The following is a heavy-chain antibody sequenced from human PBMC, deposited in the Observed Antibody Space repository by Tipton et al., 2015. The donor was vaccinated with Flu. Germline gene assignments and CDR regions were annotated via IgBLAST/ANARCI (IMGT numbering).Heavy chain of an antibody. CDR1: GGSISSYY. D-gene: IGHD3-22*01. Sequence: TLSLTCTVSGGSISSYYWSWIRQPPGKGLEWNGYIYYSGSTNYNPSLKSRVTISVDTSKNQFSLKLSSVTAADTAVYYCARVYYDSSGYTDAFDIWGQGTMVTVSS. V-gene: IGHV4-59*01. CDR3: ARVYYDSSGYTDAFDI. CDR2: IYYSGST. J-gene: IGHJ3*02.